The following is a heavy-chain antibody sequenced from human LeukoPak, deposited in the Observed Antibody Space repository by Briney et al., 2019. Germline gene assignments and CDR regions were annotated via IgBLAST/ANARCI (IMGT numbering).Heavy chain of an antibody. CDR3: ARGPVRDDGLTGISYYFGLDV. CDR1: GGSFTDYY. J-gene: IGHJ6*02. Sequence: SETLSLTCAVYGGSFTDYYWSWIRHLPGKGLEWIGEIHHRAGANYSPSLWGRVTISADTSKNQFSLHLTSVTAADTATFYCARGPVRDDGLTGISYYFGLDVWGHGTTVTVFS. V-gene: IGHV4-34*01. CDR2: IHHRAGA. D-gene: IGHD2-21*02.